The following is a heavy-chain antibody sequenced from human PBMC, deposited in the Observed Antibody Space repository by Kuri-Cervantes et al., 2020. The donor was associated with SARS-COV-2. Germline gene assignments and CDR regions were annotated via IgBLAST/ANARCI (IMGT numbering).Heavy chain of an antibody. J-gene: IGHJ6*02. CDR3: ARADTAMAIRQVYYYYGMDV. D-gene: IGHD5-18*01. Sequence: ASVKVSCKASGYTFTSYYIHWVRQAPGQGFEWMGIINPYDGWTKYAQKFQGRVTVTSDTSTTTVYMEVTSLTSEDTAMYYCARADTAMAIRQVYYYYGMDVWGQGTTVTVSS. V-gene: IGHV1-46*01. CDR1: GYTFTSYY. CDR2: INPYDGWT.